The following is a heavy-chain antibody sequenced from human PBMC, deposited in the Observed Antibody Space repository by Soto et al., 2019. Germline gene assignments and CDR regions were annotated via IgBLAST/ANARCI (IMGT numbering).Heavy chain of an antibody. CDR3: ARDPLTIAAAGMRYDYYYYGMDV. V-gene: IGHV1-18*01. CDR2: ISAYNGNT. CDR1: GYTFTSYG. D-gene: IGHD6-13*01. J-gene: IGHJ6*02. Sequence: ASVKVSCKASGYTFTSYGISWVRQAPGQGLEWMGWISAYNGNTNYAQKLQGRVTMTTDTSTSTAYMERRSLRSDDTAVYYCARDPLTIAAAGMRYDYYYYGMDVWGQGTTVTVSS.